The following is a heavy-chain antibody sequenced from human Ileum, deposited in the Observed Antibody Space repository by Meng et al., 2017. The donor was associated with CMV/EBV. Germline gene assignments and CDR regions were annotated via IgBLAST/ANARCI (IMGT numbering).Heavy chain of an antibody. J-gene: IGHJ4*02. V-gene: IGHV6-1*01. CDR1: GESSSNNNVA. CDR3: ARESELLRFDH. CDR2: TAYRSKWDY. D-gene: IGHD6-6*01. Sequence: QPSGPTLVETPTTRSLPCDISGESSSNNNVALNWIRQSPLRGLAWLGRTAYRSKWDYEYSVSVESRITISPDTSKNQFSLHLRSVTPEDTAIYYCARESELLRFDHWGQGTLVTVFS.